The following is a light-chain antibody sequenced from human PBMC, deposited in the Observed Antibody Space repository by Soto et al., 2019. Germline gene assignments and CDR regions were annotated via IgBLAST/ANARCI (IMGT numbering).Light chain of an antibody. CDR2: EVA. J-gene: IGLJ2*01. CDR3: SSYVDTFSVI. Sequence: QSALTQPPSASGSLGQSVTISCTGTSGDVGHYNYVSWYQQQPGKAPKLIIYEVAKRPSGVPDRFSGSKSGNTASLTVSGLQAEDEADYYCSSYVDTFSVIFGGGTKVTVL. CDR1: SGDVGHYNY. V-gene: IGLV2-8*01.